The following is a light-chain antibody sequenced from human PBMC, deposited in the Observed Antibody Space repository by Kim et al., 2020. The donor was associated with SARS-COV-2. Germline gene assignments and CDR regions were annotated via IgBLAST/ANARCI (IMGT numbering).Light chain of an antibody. Sequence: SLAPGERAPLSCRARQSVSSSYLAWYQQKPGQAPRLLIYGASSRATGIPDRLSGSGSGTDFTLTISRLEPEDFAVYYCQQYGSSYTFGQGTKLEIK. CDR3: QQYGSSYT. CDR2: GAS. V-gene: IGKV3-20*01. J-gene: IGKJ2*01. CDR1: QSVSSSY.